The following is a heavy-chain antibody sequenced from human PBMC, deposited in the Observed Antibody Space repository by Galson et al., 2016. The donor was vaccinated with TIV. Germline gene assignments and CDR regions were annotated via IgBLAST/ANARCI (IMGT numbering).Heavy chain of an antibody. D-gene: IGHD2-8*02. Sequence: TLSLTCTVSGAFIRSGSYYWNWIRQPAGKGLEWIGRIYTSGITNYNPSLKSRVTISVDASKNQFSLKLTSVTAADTAVYYCARVVGYCSGDECLLEAAFDIWGQGTLVSVSS. J-gene: IGHJ3*02. V-gene: IGHV4-61*02. CDR1: GAFIRSGSYY. CDR3: ARVVGYCSGDECLLEAAFDI. CDR2: IYTSGIT.